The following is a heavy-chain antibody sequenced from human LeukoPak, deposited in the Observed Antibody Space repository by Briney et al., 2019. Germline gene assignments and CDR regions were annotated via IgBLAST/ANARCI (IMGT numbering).Heavy chain of an antibody. V-gene: IGHV3-30*18. CDR1: GFTFSSYG. CDR3: AKDRGSYYDPYYFDY. D-gene: IGHD1-26*01. Sequence: GGSLGLSCAASGFTFSSYGMHWVRQAPGKGLEWVAVISYDGSNKYYADSVKGRFTISRDNSKNTLYLQMNSLRAEDTAVYYCAKDRGSYYDPYYFDYWGQGTLVTVSS. J-gene: IGHJ4*02. CDR2: ISYDGSNK.